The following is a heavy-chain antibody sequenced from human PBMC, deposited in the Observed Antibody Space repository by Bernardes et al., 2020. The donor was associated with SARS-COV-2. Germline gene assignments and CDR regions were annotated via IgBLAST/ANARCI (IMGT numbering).Heavy chain of an antibody. CDR2: INHSGST. CDR3: AKVGFYYYYMDV. J-gene: IGHJ6*03. V-gene: IGHV4-34*01. CDR1: GGSFSGYY. Sequence: SETLSLTCAVYGGSFSGYYWSWIRQPPGKGLEWIGEINHSGSTNYNPSLKSRVTISVDTSKNQFSLKLSSVTAADTAVYYCAKVGFYYYYMDVWGKGTTVTVSS.